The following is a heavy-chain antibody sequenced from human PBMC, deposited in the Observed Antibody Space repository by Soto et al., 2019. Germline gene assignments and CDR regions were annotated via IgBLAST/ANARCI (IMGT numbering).Heavy chain of an antibody. V-gene: IGHV1-69*01. D-gene: IGHD3-22*01. CDR3: ARGWGYDSTDYYYAY. CDR2: IIPIFGTA. J-gene: IGHJ4*02. Sequence: QVQLVQSGAEVRKPGSSVRVSCKASGGSFNRHTISWVRQAPGQGLEWMGGIIPIFGTANHAQKFQGSVTIIEDESTSTVYMELSSLRSDDTAIYYCARGWGYDSTDYYYAYWGQGTLVIVSS. CDR1: GGSFNRHT.